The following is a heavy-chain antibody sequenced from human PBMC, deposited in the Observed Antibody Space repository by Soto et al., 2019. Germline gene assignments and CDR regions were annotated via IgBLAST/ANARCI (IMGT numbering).Heavy chain of an antibody. CDR3: ARESYCSGGSCYYAYVY. CDR2: IYYSGST. V-gene: IGHV4-31*03. Sequence: QVQLRESGPGLVKPSQTLSLTCTVSGGSISSGGYYWSWIRQHPGKGLEWIGYIYYSGSTYYNPSLKSRVTISVDTSKNQFSLKLSSVTAADTAVYYCARESYCSGGSCYYAYVYWGQGTLVTVSS. CDR1: GGSISSGGYY. J-gene: IGHJ4*02. D-gene: IGHD2-15*01.